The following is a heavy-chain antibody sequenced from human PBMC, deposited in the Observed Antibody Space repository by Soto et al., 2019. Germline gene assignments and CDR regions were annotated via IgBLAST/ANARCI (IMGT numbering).Heavy chain of an antibody. CDR1: GGIFN. CDR3: ARGSGADAFDI. Sequence: QVQLVQSGAEVKKPGSSVKVSCKVSGGIFNIRWVRQAPGQGLEWMGGIIPVIDSANYARKFQGRVVVSADRATNIVYMEMMSLTLEDTAVYYCARGSGADAFDIWGQGTMVTVSS. V-gene: IGHV1-69*06. D-gene: IGHD7-27*01. J-gene: IGHJ3*02. CDR2: IIPVIDSA.